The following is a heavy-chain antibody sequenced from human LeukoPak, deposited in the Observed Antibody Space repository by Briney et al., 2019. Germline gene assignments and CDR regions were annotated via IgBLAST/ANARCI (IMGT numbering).Heavy chain of an antibody. Sequence: GGSLRLSCAASGFTFSGYAMSWVRQAPGKGLEWVSSISGSGSNTYYADSVKGRFTISRDNSKNTLYLQMNSLRAEDTAVYYCAKESSGYYKPIDSWGQGTLVIVSS. D-gene: IGHD3-22*01. CDR3: AKESSGYYKPIDS. CDR1: GFTFSGYA. CDR2: ISGSGSNT. J-gene: IGHJ4*02. V-gene: IGHV3-23*01.